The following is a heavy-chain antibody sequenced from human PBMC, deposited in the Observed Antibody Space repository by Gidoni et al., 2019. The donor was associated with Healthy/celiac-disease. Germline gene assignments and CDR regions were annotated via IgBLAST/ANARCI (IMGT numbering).Heavy chain of an antibody. Sequence: EVQLVESGGGLVEPGGSLRLSCVASGFTFSNSRMTWFRQVPGKGLQWVSLTSEGGGYTFHADSVQGRFISSRDDAKNSLYLQMTSLKAEDTAVYYCARGRSDSYSYYYGIDVWGQGATVTVSS. J-gene: IGHJ6*02. CDR2: TSEGGGYT. CDR3: ARGRSDSYSYYYGIDV. CDR1: GFTFSNSR. D-gene: IGHD2-15*01. V-gene: IGHV3-21*06.